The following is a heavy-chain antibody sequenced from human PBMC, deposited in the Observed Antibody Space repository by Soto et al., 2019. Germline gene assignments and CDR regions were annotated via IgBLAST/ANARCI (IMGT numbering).Heavy chain of an antibody. D-gene: IGHD2-2*02. CDR3: ARDDCSSTSCYTYYFDY. CDR1: GGTFSSYA. Sequence: VKVSCKASGGTFSSYAISWVRQAPGQGLEWMGGIIPIFGTANYAQKFQGRVTITADESTSTAYMELSSLRSEDTAVYYCARDDCSSTSCYTYYFDYWGQGTLVTVSS. J-gene: IGHJ4*02. CDR2: IIPIFGTA. V-gene: IGHV1-69*13.